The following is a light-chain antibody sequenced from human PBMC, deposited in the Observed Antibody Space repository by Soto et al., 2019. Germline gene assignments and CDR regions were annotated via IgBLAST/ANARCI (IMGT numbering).Light chain of an antibody. Sequence: EIVLTQSPATLSLSPGERATLSCRASQSVSSYLAWCQQKPGQAPRLLIYDASNRATGIPARFSGSGSGTDFTLTISSLEPEDFAVYYCQQRSNWGYTFGQGTKLEIK. CDR2: DAS. CDR3: QQRSNWGYT. V-gene: IGKV3-11*01. J-gene: IGKJ2*01. CDR1: QSVSSY.